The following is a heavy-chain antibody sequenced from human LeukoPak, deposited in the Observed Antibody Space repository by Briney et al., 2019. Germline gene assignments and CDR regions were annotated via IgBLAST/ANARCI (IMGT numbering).Heavy chain of an antibody. V-gene: IGHV3-7*01. CDR3: ATQRLTWIQERSFDY. Sequence: PGGSLRLSCAASGFTFSSYWMSWVRQAPGKGLEWVANIKQDGSEKYYVDSVKGRFTISRDNAKNPLYLQMNSLRAEDTAVYYCATQRLTWIQERSFDYWGQGTLVTVSS. CDR2: IKQDGSEK. J-gene: IGHJ4*02. CDR1: GFTFSSYW. D-gene: IGHD5-18*01.